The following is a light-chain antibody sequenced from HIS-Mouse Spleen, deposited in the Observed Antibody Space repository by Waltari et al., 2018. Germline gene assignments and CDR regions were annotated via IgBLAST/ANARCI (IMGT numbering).Light chain of an antibody. V-gene: IGLV2-14*01. CDR3: SSYTSSSTLYV. CDR1: SSDVGGYNY. CDR2: AVS. Sequence: QSALTQPASVSGSPGQSITISCTGTSSDVGGYNYVSWYQQHPGKAPKLMVDAVSKRPSGVSKRFSGSKSGNTASLTISGLQAEDEADYYCSSYTSSSTLYVFGTGTKVTVL. J-gene: IGLJ1*01.